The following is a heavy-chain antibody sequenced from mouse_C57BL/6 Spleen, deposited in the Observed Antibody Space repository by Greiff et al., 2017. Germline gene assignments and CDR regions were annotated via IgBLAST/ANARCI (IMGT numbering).Heavy chain of an antibody. CDR2: LYPGDGDT. CDR3: ARNYGTQSSWFAY. Sequence: VQLQQSGPELVKPGASVKISCKASGYAFSSSWMNWVKQRPGKGLEWIGRLYPGDGDTNYNGKFKGKATLTADKSSSTAYMQLSSLTSEDSAVYFCARNYGTQSSWFAYWGQGTLVTVSA. D-gene: IGHD1-1*01. CDR1: GYAFSSSW. V-gene: IGHV1-82*01. J-gene: IGHJ3*01.